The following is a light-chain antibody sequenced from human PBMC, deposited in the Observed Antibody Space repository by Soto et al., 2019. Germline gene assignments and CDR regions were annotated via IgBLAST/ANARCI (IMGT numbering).Light chain of an antibody. V-gene: IGKV1-27*01. J-gene: IGKJ3*01. CDR2: AAS. Sequence: DIQMTQSPSSLSASVGDSVTITCRASQGSNNYLAWYQHKPGKAPKLLIYAASTLQSGVPSRFSCGGTGPDFTLTISSLQPEDVATYYCQKYNNGPPATFGPGTKVGV. CDR3: QKYNNGPPAT. CDR1: QGSNNY.